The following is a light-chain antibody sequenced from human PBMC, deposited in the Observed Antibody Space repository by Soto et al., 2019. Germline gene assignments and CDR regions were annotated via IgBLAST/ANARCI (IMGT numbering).Light chain of an antibody. J-gene: IGKJ1*01. V-gene: IGKV1-5*03. Sequence: DIQMTQSPSTLSSSVGDRVTITCRTSQSINYWLAWYQQKPGKAPKLLVYEAFNLDSGVPARFSGSGSGTDFTLTIHSLQPDDFATYYCQQYHSYPWTFGQGPKVAIK. CDR3: QQYHSYPWT. CDR2: EAF. CDR1: QSINYW.